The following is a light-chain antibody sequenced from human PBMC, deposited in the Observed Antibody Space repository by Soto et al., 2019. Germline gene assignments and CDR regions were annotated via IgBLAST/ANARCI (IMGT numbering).Light chain of an antibody. CDR1: SSDVGGYNY. J-gene: IGLJ3*02. Sequence: QSALTQPPSASGSPGQSVTITCTGTSSDVGGYNYVSWYQQHPSKAPKLMISEVNKRPSGVPDRFSGSKSGNTASLTVSGLQAEDEADYYCSSYSANFWVFGGGTKVPS. CDR3: SSYSANFWV. V-gene: IGLV2-8*01. CDR2: EVN.